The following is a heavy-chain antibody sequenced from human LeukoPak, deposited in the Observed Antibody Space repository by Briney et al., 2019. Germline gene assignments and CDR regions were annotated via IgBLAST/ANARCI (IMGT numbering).Heavy chain of an antibody. V-gene: IGHV3-23*01. D-gene: IGHD2-21*02. CDR2: ISGSGGST. J-gene: IGHJ3*02. CDR1: GFTFSSYG. Sequence: PGGSLRLSCAASGFTFSSYGMSWVRQAPGKGLEWVSAISGSGGSTYYADSVKGRFTVSRDNSKNTLYLQMNSLRAEDTAVYYCAKTGVVVTAIKPDAFDIWGQGTMVTVSS. CDR3: AKTGVVVTAIKPDAFDI.